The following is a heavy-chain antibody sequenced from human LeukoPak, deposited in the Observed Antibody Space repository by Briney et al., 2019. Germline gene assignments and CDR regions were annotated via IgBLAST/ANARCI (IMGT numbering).Heavy chain of an antibody. J-gene: IGHJ4*02. CDR2: IRSKAYGGTT. CDR1: GFTFGDYA. Sequence: SLRLSCTASGFTFGDYAMSWFRPAPGKGLEWVGFIRSKAYGGTTEYAASVKGRFTISRDDSKSIAYLQMNSLKTEDTAVYYCTTAHLWFGELLVGGQPHDYWGQGTLVTVSS. V-gene: IGHV3-49*03. CDR3: TTAHLWFGELLVGGQPHDY. D-gene: IGHD3-10*01.